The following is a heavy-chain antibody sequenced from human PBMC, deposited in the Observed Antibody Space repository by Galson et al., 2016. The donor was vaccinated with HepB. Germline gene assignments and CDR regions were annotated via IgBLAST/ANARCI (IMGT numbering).Heavy chain of an antibody. Sequence: QSGAEVKKPGESLKISCKASGYIFTAYWIGWVRQMPGKGLEWMGIIYPDDSDSRYSPSFQGQVTISVDKSISTAYLQWSSLKASDTAMYYCARTMMTEYGLDVWGQGTTVTVPS. D-gene: IGHD3-16*01. CDR1: GYIFTAYW. J-gene: IGHJ6*02. V-gene: IGHV5-51*01. CDR2: IYPDDSDS. CDR3: ARTMMTEYGLDV.